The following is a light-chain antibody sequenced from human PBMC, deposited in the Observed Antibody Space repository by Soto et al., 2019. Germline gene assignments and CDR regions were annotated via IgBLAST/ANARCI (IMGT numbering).Light chain of an antibody. V-gene: IGKV1-39*01. J-gene: IGKJ1*01. CDR1: QTISTY. CDR3: QQSYSLWT. Sequence: DTQMTQSPSSLSASVGDRITITCRASQTISTYVTWYQQKPGEAPKLLIYDASNLHTRVPSRFSGSGSGTDFTLTISSLQPEDFATYYCQQSYSLWTFGQGTKVEIK. CDR2: DAS.